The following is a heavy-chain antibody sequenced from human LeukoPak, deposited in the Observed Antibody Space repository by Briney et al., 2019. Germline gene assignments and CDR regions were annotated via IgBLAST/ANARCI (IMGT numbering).Heavy chain of an antibody. CDR2: IKRETDGGTT. D-gene: IGHD3-22*01. CDR3: AQGSGFYYDY. Sequence: GGSLRLSCEASGFPFSISWMNWVRQAPGKGLEWVGLIKRETDGGTTDFAAPVKGRFTISRDDSKNTLYLQMNRLTSEDTAVYYCAQGSGFYYDYWGQGTLVTVSS. J-gene: IGHJ4*02. V-gene: IGHV3-15*07. CDR1: GFPFSISW.